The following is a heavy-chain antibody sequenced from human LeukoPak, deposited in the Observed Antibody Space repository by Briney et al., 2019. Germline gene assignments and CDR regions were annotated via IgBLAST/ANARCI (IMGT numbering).Heavy chain of an antibody. Sequence: PGGSLRLSCAASGFTFSSYGMHWVRQAPGKGLEWVAFIRYDGSNKYYADSVKGRFTISRDNAKNSLYLQMNSLRAEDTAVYYCAREGIGLFDYWGQGTLVPVSS. CDR2: IRYDGSNK. V-gene: IGHV3-30*02. D-gene: IGHD2-21*01. CDR3: AREGIGLFDY. J-gene: IGHJ4*02. CDR1: GFTFSSYG.